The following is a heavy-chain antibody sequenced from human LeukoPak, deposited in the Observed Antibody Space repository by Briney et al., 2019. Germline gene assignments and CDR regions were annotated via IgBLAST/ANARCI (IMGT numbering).Heavy chain of an antibody. CDR2: ISLSSIYI. CDR3: ARGELLRLYYYMDV. Sequence: PGGXLRLSCAASGFTFSRYRMNWVRQAPGKGLEWVSSISLSSIYIYYADSVKGRFTISRHNAKNSLYLQMNSLRAEDTAVYYCARGELLRLYYYMDVRGKGTTVTVS. D-gene: IGHD1-26*01. V-gene: IGHV3-21*01. CDR1: GFTFSRYR. J-gene: IGHJ6*03.